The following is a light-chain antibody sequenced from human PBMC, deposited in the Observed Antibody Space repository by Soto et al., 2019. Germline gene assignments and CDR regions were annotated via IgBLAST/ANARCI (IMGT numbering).Light chain of an antibody. CDR1: QGIRND. CDR2: AAS. Sequence: IQLTQSPSSLSASVGDRVTITCRASQGIRNDLGWYQQKPGKAPKRLIYAASSLQSGVPSRFSGSGSGTKFTLTIASLQPDDFATYYCQQYETFSGTFGPGTKVDIK. V-gene: IGKV1-17*01. CDR3: QQYETFSGT. J-gene: IGKJ1*01.